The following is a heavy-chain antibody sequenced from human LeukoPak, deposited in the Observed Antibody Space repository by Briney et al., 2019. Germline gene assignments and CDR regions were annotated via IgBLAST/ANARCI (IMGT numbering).Heavy chain of an antibody. Sequence: GASVKVSCMASGYTFTKYAISWVRQAPGQGLEWMGWISTYNGNINYAQKLHGRVTLTTDPSTSTAYMEVRSLRSDDTAMYYCARNYYGSGSYYNVEGWFDAWGQGTLVTVSS. CDR3: ARNYYGSGSYYNVEGWFDA. J-gene: IGHJ5*02. CDR2: ISTYNGNI. V-gene: IGHV1-18*01. D-gene: IGHD3-10*01. CDR1: GYTFTKYA.